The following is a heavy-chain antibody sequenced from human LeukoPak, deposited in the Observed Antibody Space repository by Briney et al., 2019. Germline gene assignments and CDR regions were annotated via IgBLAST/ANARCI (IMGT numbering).Heavy chain of an antibody. D-gene: IGHD1-26*01. CDR2: TYYSGST. Sequence: SETLSLTCTVSGGSISSYYWSWIRQPPGKGLEWIGYTYYSGSTNYNPSLKSRVTISVDTSKNQFSLKLSSVTAADTAVYYCARDGVGAADYWGQGTLVTVSS. J-gene: IGHJ4*02. V-gene: IGHV4-59*01. CDR1: GGSISSYY. CDR3: ARDGVGAADY.